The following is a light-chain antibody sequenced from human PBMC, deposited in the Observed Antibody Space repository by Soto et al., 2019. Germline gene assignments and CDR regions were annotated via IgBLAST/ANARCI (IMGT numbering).Light chain of an antibody. CDR3: QHWS. CDR2: KAS. J-gene: IGKJ1*01. Sequence: DIEMTQSPSTLSGSVGDRVTITCRASQTINRWFAWYQQKPGEVPKLLIYKASVLESGVPSRFSGSGSGTEFTLTISRLQPEDVATYYCQHWSFGQGTKVDIK. CDR1: QTINRW. V-gene: IGKV1-5*03.